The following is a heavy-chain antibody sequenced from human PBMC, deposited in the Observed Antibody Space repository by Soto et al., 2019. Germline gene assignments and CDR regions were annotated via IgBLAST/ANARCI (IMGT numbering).Heavy chain of an antibody. CDR1: GFTFSDYY. CDR3: ATELGYCSGGSCNDY. V-gene: IGHV3-11*01. J-gene: IGHJ4*02. CDR2: ISSSGSTI. D-gene: IGHD2-15*01. Sequence: PVGALRLSCAASGFTFSDYYKSWVRQAPGKGLEWVSYISSSGSTIYYADSVKGRFTISRDNAKNSLYLQMNSLRAEDTAVYYCATELGYCSGGSCNDYWGQGTLVTVSS.